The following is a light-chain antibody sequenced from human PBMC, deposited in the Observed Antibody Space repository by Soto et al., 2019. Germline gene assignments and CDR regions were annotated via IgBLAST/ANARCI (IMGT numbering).Light chain of an antibody. Sequence: QSALTQPASVSGSPGQAITISCTGTDSDIGAYEYVSWYQQHPGKAPKLMIYEVSNRPSGISNRFSGSKSGNTASLTLSGLQAEDEADYYCSSYTSSSTLVFGGGTKLTVL. J-gene: IGLJ2*01. CDR2: EVS. CDR1: DSDIGAYEY. V-gene: IGLV2-14*01. CDR3: SSYTSSSTLV.